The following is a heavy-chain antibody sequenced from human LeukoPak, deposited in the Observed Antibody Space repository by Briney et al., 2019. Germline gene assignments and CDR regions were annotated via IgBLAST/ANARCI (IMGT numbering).Heavy chain of an antibody. Sequence: PSETLSLTCAVYGGSFSGYYWSWIRQPPGKGLEWIGEINHSGSTNYNPSLKSRVTISVDTSKNQFSLKLSSVTAADTAVYYCARSRLAAAVYYYYYMDVWGKGTTVTISS. J-gene: IGHJ6*03. D-gene: IGHD6-13*01. CDR3: ARSRLAAAVYYYYYMDV. V-gene: IGHV4-34*01. CDR1: GGSFSGYY. CDR2: INHSGST.